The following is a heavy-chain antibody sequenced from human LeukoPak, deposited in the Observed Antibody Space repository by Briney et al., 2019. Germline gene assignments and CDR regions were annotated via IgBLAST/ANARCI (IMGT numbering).Heavy chain of an antibody. D-gene: IGHD3-10*01. CDR1: GYSFTSYW. CDR3: ATQGITMDRGDYSAGMDV. CDR2: IYPGDSDT. V-gene: IGHV5-51*01. Sequence: GESLKISCKGSGYSFTSYWIGWVRQMPGKGLEWMGIIYPGDSDTRYSPSFQGQVTISADKSISTAYLQWSSLKASDTAMYYCATQGITMDRGDYSAGMDVWGQGTTVTVSS. J-gene: IGHJ6*02.